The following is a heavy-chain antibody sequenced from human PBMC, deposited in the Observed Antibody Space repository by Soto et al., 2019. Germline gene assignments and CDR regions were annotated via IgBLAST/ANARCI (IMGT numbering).Heavy chain of an antibody. D-gene: IGHD6-13*01. CDR2: INPNSGGT. CDR3: ARVFPGYSSSWRYDYGMDV. Sequence: GASVKVSCKASGYTFTGYYMHWVRQAPGQGLEWMGWINPNSGGTNYAQKFQGWVTMTRDTSISTAYMELSRLRSDDTAVYYCARVFPGYSSSWRYDYGMDVGGQGTTVTVSS. V-gene: IGHV1-2*04. CDR1: GYTFTGYY. J-gene: IGHJ6*02.